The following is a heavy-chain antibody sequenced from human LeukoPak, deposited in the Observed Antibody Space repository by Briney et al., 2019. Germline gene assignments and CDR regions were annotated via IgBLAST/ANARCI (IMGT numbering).Heavy chain of an antibody. Sequence: PGGSLRLSCAASGFTFSSYSMNWVRQAPGKGLEWVSSISSSSSYIYYADSVKGRFTISRDNAKNSLYLQMNSLRAEDTAVYYCARGAHSSSSNSLSPFDYWGQGTLVTVSS. D-gene: IGHD6-6*01. CDR1: GFTFSSYS. CDR2: ISSSSSYI. V-gene: IGHV3-21*01. CDR3: ARGAHSSSSNSLSPFDY. J-gene: IGHJ4*02.